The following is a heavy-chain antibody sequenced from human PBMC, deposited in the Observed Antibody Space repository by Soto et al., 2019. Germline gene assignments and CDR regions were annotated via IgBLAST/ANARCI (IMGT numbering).Heavy chain of an antibody. V-gene: IGHV4-4*07. CDR3: ARGPPTVTTDYFDY. CDR2: IYTSGST. CDR1: GGSISSYY. J-gene: IGHJ4*02. D-gene: IGHD4-4*01. Sequence: SETLSLTCTVSGGSISSYYWSWIRQPAGKGLEWIRRIYTSGSTNYNPSLKSRVTMSVDTSKNQFSLKLSSVTAADTAVYYCARGPPTVTTDYFDYWGQGTLVTVSS.